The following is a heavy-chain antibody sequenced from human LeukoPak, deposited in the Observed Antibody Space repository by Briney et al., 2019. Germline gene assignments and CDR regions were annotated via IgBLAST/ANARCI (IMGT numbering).Heavy chain of an antibody. Sequence: GGSLRLSCAASGLTFSTYWMSWVRQAPGKGLVWVSRINTDGSSTDYPDSVKGRFTISRDNAKNTMHLQMNSLTAEDTAVYYCTRWSYSSGSTAYWGEGTLVTVSS. CDR1: GLTFSTYW. V-gene: IGHV3-74*01. D-gene: IGHD6-19*01. CDR3: TRWSYSSGSTAY. CDR2: INTDGSST. J-gene: IGHJ4*02.